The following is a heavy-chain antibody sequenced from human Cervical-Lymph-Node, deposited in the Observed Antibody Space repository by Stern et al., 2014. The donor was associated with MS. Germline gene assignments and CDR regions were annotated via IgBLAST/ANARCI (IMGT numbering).Heavy chain of an antibody. J-gene: IGHJ4*02. D-gene: IGHD2-8*01. CDR1: GFTFSSYG. Sequence: VQLVEYGGAVVQPGRSLRLSCAASGFTFSSYGMHWVRKAPGKGLEWGTVISYDGNHKYYAASVKGRFTISRDNSKNTLHLQMNSVTPDDTAIYYCARDYEDTSMLFDHWGQGTLVTVSS. V-gene: IGHV3-30*03. CDR3: ARDYEDTSMLFDH. CDR2: ISYDGNHK.